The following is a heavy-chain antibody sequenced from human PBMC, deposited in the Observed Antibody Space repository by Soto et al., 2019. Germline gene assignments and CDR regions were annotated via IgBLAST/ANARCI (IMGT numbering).Heavy chain of an antibody. CDR1: GYTYTSYG. CDR3: ARGEIRYYDFWSGYYGTGSWFDP. D-gene: IGHD3-3*01. V-gene: IGHV1-18*01. CDR2: ISAYNGNT. J-gene: IGHJ5*02. Sequence: ASVRVSCKASGYTYTSYGISWVRQATGQGLEWMGWISAYNGNTNYAQKLQGRVTMTTDTSTSTAYMELRSLRSDDTAVYYCARGEIRYYDFWSGYYGTGSWFDPWGQGTLVTVSS.